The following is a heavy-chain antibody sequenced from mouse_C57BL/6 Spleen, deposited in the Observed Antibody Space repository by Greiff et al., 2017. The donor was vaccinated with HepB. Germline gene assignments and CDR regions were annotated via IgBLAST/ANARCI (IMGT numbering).Heavy chain of an antibody. V-gene: IGHV8-12*01. CDR2: IYWDDDK. J-gene: IGHJ1*03. Sequence: QVQLKESGPGILQSSQTLSLTCSFSGFSLSTSGMGVSWIRQPSGKGLEWLAHIYWDDDKRYNPSLKSRLTISKDTSRNQVFLKITSVDTADTATYYCARRATDYGSSYVWYFDVWGTGTTVTVSS. CDR1: GFSLSTSGMG. CDR3: ARRATDYGSSYVWYFDV. D-gene: IGHD1-1*01.